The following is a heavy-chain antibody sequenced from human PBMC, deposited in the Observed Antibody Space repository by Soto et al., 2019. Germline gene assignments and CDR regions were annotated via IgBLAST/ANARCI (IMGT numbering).Heavy chain of an antibody. Sequence: SVKVSCKASGGTFSSYAISWVRQAPGQGLEWMGGIIPIFGTANYAQKFQGRVTITADESTSTAYMELSSLRSEDAAVYYCASCRRAPDTAMGYFDYWGQGTLVTVSS. V-gene: IGHV1-69*13. D-gene: IGHD5-18*01. CDR3: ASCRRAPDTAMGYFDY. CDR1: GGTFSSYA. J-gene: IGHJ4*02. CDR2: IIPIFGTA.